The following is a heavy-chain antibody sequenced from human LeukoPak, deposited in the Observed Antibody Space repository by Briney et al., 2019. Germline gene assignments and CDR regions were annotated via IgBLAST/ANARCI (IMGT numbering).Heavy chain of an antibody. CDR1: GGSFSGYY. V-gene: IGHV4-34*01. CDR2: VNHSGST. CDR3: ARRSSYSGSLSPNLDN. D-gene: IGHD1-26*01. Sequence: SETLSLTCAAYGGSFSGYYWSWIRQPPGKGLEWIGEVNHSGSTNYNPSLKSRVTISVDTSKNQFSLKLSSVTAADTAVYYCARRSSYSGSLSPNLDNWGQGTLVTVSS. J-gene: IGHJ4*02.